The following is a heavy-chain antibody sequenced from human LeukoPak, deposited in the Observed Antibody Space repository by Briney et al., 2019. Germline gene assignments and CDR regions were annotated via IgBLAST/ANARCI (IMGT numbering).Heavy chain of an antibody. D-gene: IGHD1-26*01. J-gene: IGHJ4*02. V-gene: IGHV3-74*01. CDR3: VRDRYGSYDY. CDR1: GFTFPSSW. Sequence: GGSLRLSCAASGFTFPSSWMHWFRQAQGKGLVWVSHVSSDGTTTACADSMKGRFTISRDNAKSTLYLQINSLRDEDTAVYYCVRDRYGSYDYWGQGTLVTVSS. CDR2: VSSDGTTT.